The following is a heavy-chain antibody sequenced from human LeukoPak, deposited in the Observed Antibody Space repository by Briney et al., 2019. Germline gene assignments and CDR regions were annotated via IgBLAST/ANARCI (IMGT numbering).Heavy chain of an antibody. CDR2: IYYSGST. Sequence: SETLSRTCTVSGVSISSYYWSWLRQPPGKGLEWIGYIYYSGSTNYNPSLKSRVTISVDTSKNQFSLKLSSVTAADTAVYYCARDPPLEELSHYYYGMDVWGQGTTVTVSS. CDR1: GVSISSYY. CDR3: ARDPPLEELSHYYYGMDV. D-gene: IGHD3-16*02. J-gene: IGHJ6*02. V-gene: IGHV4-59*01.